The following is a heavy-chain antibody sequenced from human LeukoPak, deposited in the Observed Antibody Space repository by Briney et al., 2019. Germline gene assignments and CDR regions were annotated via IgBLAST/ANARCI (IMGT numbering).Heavy chain of an antibody. D-gene: IGHD6-19*01. CDR1: GFTVSSNY. Sequence: GSLRLSCAASGFTVSSNYVSWVRQAPGKGLEWVSVIYSGGITYYADSVKGRFTISRDDSKNTLHLQMNSLRAEDTAVYYCAKGHIAVATGYYFDYWGQGTLVTVSS. J-gene: IGHJ4*02. CDR2: IYSGGIT. CDR3: AKGHIAVATGYYFDY. V-gene: IGHV3-53*01.